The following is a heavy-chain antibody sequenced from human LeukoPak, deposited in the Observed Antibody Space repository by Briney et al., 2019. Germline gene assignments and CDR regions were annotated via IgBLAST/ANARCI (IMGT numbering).Heavy chain of an antibody. D-gene: IGHD1-14*01. J-gene: IGHJ4*02. CDR2: IYPGDSDT. V-gene: IGHV5-51*03. Sequence: PGESLKISCRGSGYSFTSYWIGWVRQMPGKGLEGMGIIYPGDSDTRYSPSFQGQATIAADKSISTAYLQWSSPKASATAMHYCARLDSRPGFDYWGQGNLVSVFS. CDR3: ARLDSRPGFDY. CDR1: GYSFTSYW.